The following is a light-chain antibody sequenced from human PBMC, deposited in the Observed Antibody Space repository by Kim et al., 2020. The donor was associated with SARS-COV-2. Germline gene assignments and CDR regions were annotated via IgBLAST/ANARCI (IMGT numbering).Light chain of an antibody. V-gene: IGKV1-5*03. Sequence: GDRVTITCRASQSISTWLAWYQQKPGKAPKLLIYKASTLEGGVPSRFSGSGSGTDFTLTVSSLQPDDFATYYCQQYNSSPWTFGQETKVDIK. J-gene: IGKJ1*01. CDR2: KAS. CDR1: QSISTW. CDR3: QQYNSSPWT.